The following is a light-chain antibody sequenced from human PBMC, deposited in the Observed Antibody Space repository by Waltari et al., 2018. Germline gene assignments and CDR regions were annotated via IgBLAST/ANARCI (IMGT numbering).Light chain of an antibody. CDR1: QSVRTN. J-gene: IGKJ4*01. Sequence: VLLTQSPASLSVSPGDTVILSYRASQSVRTNLVWYQQKAGQAPRTLIYGASTRASGVPSRFSGSGSETDFTLNISSLQSEDAAVYFCQQYYVWPPITFGGGTKLEI. CDR2: GAS. CDR3: QQYYVWPPIT. V-gene: IGKV3-15*01.